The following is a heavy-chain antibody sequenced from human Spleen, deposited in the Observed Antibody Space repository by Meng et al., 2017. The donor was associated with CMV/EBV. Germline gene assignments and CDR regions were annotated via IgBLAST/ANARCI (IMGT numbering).Heavy chain of an antibody. Sequence: GESLKIYCAGSGFTFSSYWMSWVRQAPGKGLEWVANIKQDGSEKYYVDSVKGRFTISRDNAKNSLYLQMNSLRAEDTAVYYCARDQSDYYDSSGYPTNGAFDIWGQGTMVTVSS. CDR1: GFTFSSYW. CDR3: ARDQSDYYDSSGYPTNGAFDI. V-gene: IGHV3-7*01. D-gene: IGHD3-22*01. J-gene: IGHJ3*02. CDR2: IKQDGSEK.